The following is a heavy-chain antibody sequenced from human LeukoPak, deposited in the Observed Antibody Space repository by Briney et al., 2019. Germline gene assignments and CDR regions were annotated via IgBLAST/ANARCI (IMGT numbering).Heavy chain of an antibody. J-gene: IGHJ5*02. CDR1: GFTFDDYA. D-gene: IGHD6-13*01. Sequence: GRSLRLFCAASGFTFDDYAMHWVRHAPGKGLEWVSGISWNSGSIGYADSVKGRFTISRDNAKNSLYLQMNSLRAEDTALYYCAKAKYSSSWIPNWFDPWGQGTLVTVSS. V-gene: IGHV3-9*01. CDR3: AKAKYSSSWIPNWFDP. CDR2: ISWNSGSI.